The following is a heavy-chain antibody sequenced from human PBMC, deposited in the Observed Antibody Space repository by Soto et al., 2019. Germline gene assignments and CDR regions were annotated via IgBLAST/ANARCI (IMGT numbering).Heavy chain of an antibody. J-gene: IGHJ6*02. V-gene: IGHV4-4*02. CDR2: IDHNGIT. Sequence: LSLTCAVSGDSISNSKWWTWVRQTPGKGLEWIGKIDHNGITNYNPSLESRVTILKDNSKNQLSLKLSSVTGADPAVYYCVRLNRDYYYYGMDVWGQGATVTVSS. CDR3: VRLNRDYYYYGMDV. CDR1: GDSISNSKW.